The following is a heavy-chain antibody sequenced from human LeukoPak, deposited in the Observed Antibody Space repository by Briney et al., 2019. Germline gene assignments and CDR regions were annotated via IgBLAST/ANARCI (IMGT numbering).Heavy chain of an antibody. D-gene: IGHD2-2*01. Sequence: ASVKVSCKASGYTFTSYGISWVRQAPGQGLEWMGWISAYNGNTNYAQKLQGRVTMTTDTSTSTAYMELRSLRSDDTAVYYCARDHCSSTSCSPALGYSMDVWGQGTTVTVSS. J-gene: IGHJ6*02. CDR3: ARDHCSSTSCSPALGYSMDV. V-gene: IGHV1-18*01. CDR2: ISAYNGNT. CDR1: GYTFTSYG.